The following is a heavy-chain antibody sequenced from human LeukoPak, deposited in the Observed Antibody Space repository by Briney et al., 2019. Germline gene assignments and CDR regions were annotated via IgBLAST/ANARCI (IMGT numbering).Heavy chain of an antibody. Sequence: GASVKVSCKASGYTFSTYGIAWVRQAPGQGLEWMGWISGYNGNTNYAQKFQGRVTMTTDTTTTTAYMELRSLRSDDTAVYYCAREMNSGYDEGGLEYWGQGTLVTVSS. V-gene: IGHV1-18*01. CDR2: ISGYNGNT. CDR1: GYTFSTYG. D-gene: IGHD5-12*01. J-gene: IGHJ4*02. CDR3: AREMNSGYDEGGLEY.